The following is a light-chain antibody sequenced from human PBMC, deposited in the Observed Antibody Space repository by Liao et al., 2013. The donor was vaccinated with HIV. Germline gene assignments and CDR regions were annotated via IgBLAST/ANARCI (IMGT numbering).Light chain of an antibody. J-gene: IGLJ1*01. Sequence: SYELTQPPSVSVAPGKTARITCGEFNIGSKSVHWFQQKPGQAPVLVIYYDSDRPSAIPERFSGSNSGNTATLSISRVEAGDEADYYCQVWDSNSDHPYVFGTGTKVTVL. CDR1: NIGSKS. V-gene: IGLV3-21*01. CDR3: QVWDSNSDHPYV. CDR2: YDS.